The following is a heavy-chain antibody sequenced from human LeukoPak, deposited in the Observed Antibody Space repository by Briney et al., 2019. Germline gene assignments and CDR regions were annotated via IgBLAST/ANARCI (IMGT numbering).Heavy chain of an antibody. Sequence: GGSLRLSCAASGFTFSNAWMSWVRQAPGKGLEWVGRIKSKTDGGTTDYAAPVKGRFTISRDDSKNTLYLQMNSLKTEDAAVYYCTTVSSEVRDFDYWGQGTLVTVSS. V-gene: IGHV3-15*01. J-gene: IGHJ4*02. CDR2: IKSKTDGGTT. CDR3: TTVSSEVRDFDY. CDR1: GFTFSNAW.